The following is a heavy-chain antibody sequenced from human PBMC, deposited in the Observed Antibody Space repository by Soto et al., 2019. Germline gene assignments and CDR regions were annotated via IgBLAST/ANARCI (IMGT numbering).Heavy chain of an antibody. Sequence: QVQLQESGPGLVKPSETLFLTCNVTGGSISRYYWSWLPQPAGKGLEWIGRMESSGSTNYNPSLKGRVTMSVDTSKYQFSLKLSSVTAADTAVYFCARVQTSCGDWRDPWGQGILVTVSS. CDR1: GGSISRYY. J-gene: IGHJ5*02. CDR2: MESSGST. CDR3: ARVQTSCGDWRDP. D-gene: IGHD2-21*01. V-gene: IGHV4-4*07.